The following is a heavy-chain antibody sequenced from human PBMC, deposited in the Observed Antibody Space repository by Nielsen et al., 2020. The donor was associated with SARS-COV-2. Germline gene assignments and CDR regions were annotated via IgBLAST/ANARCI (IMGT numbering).Heavy chain of an antibody. CDR3: ARNSSRYDY. D-gene: IGHD6-13*01. V-gene: IGHV3-21*05. J-gene: IGHJ4*02. Sequence: VRQAPGKGLEWVSYISSSSSIIYYADSVKGRFTISRDNAKNSLSLQMNSLRAEDTAVYYCARNSSRYDYWGQGTLVTVSS. CDR2: ISSSSSII.